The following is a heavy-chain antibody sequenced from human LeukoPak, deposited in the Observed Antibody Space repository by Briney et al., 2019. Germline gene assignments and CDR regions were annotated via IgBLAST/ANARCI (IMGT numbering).Heavy chain of an antibody. D-gene: IGHD3-22*01. J-gene: IGHJ4*02. CDR2: ISSSSSTI. V-gene: IGHV3-48*04. CDR3: TTEATEYYDSSGSYGGFDY. CDR1: GFTFSSYS. Sequence: GGSPRLSCAASGFTFSSYSMNWVRQAPGKGLEWVSYISSSSSTIYYADSVKGRFTISRDNAKNSLYLQMNSLKTEDTAVYYCTTEATEYYDSSGSYGGFDYWGQGTLVTVSS.